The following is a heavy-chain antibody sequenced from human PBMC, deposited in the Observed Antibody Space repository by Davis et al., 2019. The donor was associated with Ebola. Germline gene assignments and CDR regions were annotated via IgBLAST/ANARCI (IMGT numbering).Heavy chain of an antibody. V-gene: IGHV3-48*01. CDR2: ISSSGSLI. D-gene: IGHD4/OR15-4a*01. CDR3: ARGTPMVTTTCDY. Sequence: GESLKISCAASGFTITNSWVNWVRQSPGKGLEWVSFISSSGSLIKYADSVKGRFTVSRDNAKNSLYLQMNSLRGEDTALYYCARGTPMVTTTCDYWGQGAQVTVSS. J-gene: IGHJ4*02. CDR1: GFTITNSW.